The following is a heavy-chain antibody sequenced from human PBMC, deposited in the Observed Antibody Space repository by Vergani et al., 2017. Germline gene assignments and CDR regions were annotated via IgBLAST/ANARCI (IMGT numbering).Heavy chain of an antibody. V-gene: IGHV1-69*13. CDR3: ARSSGYYSYYFDF. Sequence: QGQLAQSGAEVKKPGSSVKVSCKASGGTFSSNSISWVRQAPGQGLEWMGRIIPIFGTTSYAQKFQGRVTILADESTSTADMELSSLRSEDTAVYYCARSSGYYSYYFDFWGQGTLVTVSS. CDR2: IIPIFGTT. CDR1: GGTFSSNS. D-gene: IGHD3-22*01. J-gene: IGHJ4*02.